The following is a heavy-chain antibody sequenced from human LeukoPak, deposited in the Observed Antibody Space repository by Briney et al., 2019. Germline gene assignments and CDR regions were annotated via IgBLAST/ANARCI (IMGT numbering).Heavy chain of an antibody. CDR1: GFTFSSYS. CDR3: ARDSLTMIVGRQKRGLDY. J-gene: IGHJ4*02. D-gene: IGHD3-22*01. Sequence: GGSLRLSCAASGFTFSSYSMSWVRQAPGKGLEGVSSVRSSANYIYYADSVKGRFTISRDNAKNSLYLQVNSLRAEDTAVYYCARDSLTMIVGRQKRGLDYWGQGTLVTVSS. V-gene: IGHV3-21*01. CDR2: VRSSANYI.